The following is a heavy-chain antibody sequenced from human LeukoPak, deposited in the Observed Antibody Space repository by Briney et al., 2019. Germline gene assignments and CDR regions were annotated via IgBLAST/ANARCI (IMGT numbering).Heavy chain of an antibody. J-gene: IGHJ5*02. CDR3: ARGRHVWSGYYHWFDP. CDR2: INHSGST. V-gene: IGHV4-34*01. D-gene: IGHD3-3*01. Sequence: GSLRLSCTASGFTFGDYAMSWIRQPPGKGLEWIGEINHSGSTNYNPSLKSRVTISVDTSKNQFSLKLSSVTAADTAVYYCARGRHVWSGYYHWFDPWGQGTLVTVSS. CDR1: GFTFGDYA.